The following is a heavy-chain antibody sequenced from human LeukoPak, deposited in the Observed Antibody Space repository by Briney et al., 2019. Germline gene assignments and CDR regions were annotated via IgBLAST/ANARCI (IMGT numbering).Heavy chain of an antibody. CDR1: GFTFSGYA. V-gene: IGHV3-23*01. CDR2: ISGSGGST. D-gene: IGHD3-22*01. CDR3: AKFLYYYDSSGYYYLDY. J-gene: IGHJ4*02. Sequence: GGSLRLSCAASGFTFSGYAMSWVRQAPGKGLEWVSTISGSGGSTYYADSVKGRFTISRDNSKNTLYLQMNSLRAEDTAVYYCAKFLYYYDSSGYYYLDYWGQGTLVTVSS.